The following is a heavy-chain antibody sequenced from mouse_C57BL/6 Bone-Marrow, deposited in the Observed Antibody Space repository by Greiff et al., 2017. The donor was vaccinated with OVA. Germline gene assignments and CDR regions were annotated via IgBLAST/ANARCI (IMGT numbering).Heavy chain of an antibody. CDR2: ISNLACSN. Sequence: EVQGVESGGGLVQPGGSLKLSCAASGFTFSDYGMAWVRQAPGKGPEWVAYISNLACSNYYAENVKCRFTISRENAKNTLYLEMSSLRSEDTAMYYCARWGFAYWGQGTLVTVSA. J-gene: IGHJ3*01. CDR1: GFTFSDYG. V-gene: IGHV5-15*01. CDR3: ARWGFAY.